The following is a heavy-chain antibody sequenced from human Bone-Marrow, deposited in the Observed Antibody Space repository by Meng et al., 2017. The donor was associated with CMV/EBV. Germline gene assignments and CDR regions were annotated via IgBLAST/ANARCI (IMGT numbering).Heavy chain of an antibody. CDR3: ARASTQAENDY. Sequence: QVQLVQSGAEVKKPGAPLKVACKASGYTFTSYGISWVRQAPGQGLEWMGWISAYNGNTNYAQKLQGRVTLTRDTSTTTVYMELSSLTSEDTAVYYCARASTQAENDYWGQGTLVTVSS. CDR2: ISAYNGNT. CDR1: GYTFTSYG. V-gene: IGHV1-18*01. D-gene: IGHD2-2*01. J-gene: IGHJ4*02.